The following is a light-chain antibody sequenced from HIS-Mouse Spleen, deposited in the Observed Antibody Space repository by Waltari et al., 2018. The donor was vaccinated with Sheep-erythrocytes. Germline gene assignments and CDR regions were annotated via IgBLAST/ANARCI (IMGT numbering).Light chain of an antibody. CDR2: DVS. Sequence: QSALTQPRSVSGSPGQSVTIHCTVTSSDVGCYNYVSWYQQHPGKAPKLMIYDVSKRPSGVPDRFSGSKSGNTASLTISGLQAEDEADYYCCSYAGSYNHVFATGTKVTVL. J-gene: IGLJ1*01. CDR3: CSYAGSYNHV. CDR1: SSDVGCYNY. V-gene: IGLV2-11*01.